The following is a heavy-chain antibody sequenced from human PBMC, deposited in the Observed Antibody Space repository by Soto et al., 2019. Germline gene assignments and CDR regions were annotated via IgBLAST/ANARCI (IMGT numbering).Heavy chain of an antibody. Sequence: SLILSCAASGFTFSSYAMSWVRQAPGKGLEWVSAISGSGGSTYYADSVKGRFTISRDNSKNTLYLQMNSLRAEDTAVYYCAKDWTGSPPFDYWGQGTLVTVSS. CDR1: GFTFSSYA. V-gene: IGHV3-23*01. D-gene: IGHD1-26*01. CDR3: AKDWTGSPPFDY. CDR2: ISGSGGST. J-gene: IGHJ4*02.